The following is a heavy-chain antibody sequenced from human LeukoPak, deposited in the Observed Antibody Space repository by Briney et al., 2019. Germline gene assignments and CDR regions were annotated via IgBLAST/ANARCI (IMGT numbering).Heavy chain of an antibody. D-gene: IGHD3-22*01. V-gene: IGHV4-4*07. CDR2: IYTSGST. CDR1: GGSISSYY. J-gene: IGHJ5*02. Sequence: SETLSLTCTVSGGSISSYYWSWIRQPAGKGLEWIGRIYTSGSTNYNPSLKSRVTMSVDTSKNQFSLKLSSVTAADTAVYYCARGRYYYDSSGYYLFGNWFDPWGQGTLVTVSS. CDR3: ARGRYYYDSSGYYLFGNWFDP.